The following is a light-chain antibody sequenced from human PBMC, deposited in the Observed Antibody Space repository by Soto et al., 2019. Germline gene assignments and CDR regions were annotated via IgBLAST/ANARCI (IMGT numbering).Light chain of an antibody. CDR3: QQYNSPIFT. CDR2: DAS. CDR1: QSISSW. V-gene: IGKV1-5*01. Sequence: DIQMTQSPSTLSASVGDRVTITCRASQSISSWLAWYQQKPGKAPKLLIYDASSLESGVPSRFSGSGSGTEFTLTICSLQPDDVATYYCQQYNSPIFTFGPGTKVDIK. J-gene: IGKJ3*01.